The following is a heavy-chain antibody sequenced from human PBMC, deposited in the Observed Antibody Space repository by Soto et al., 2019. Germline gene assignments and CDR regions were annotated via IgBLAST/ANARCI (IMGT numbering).Heavy chain of an antibody. Sequence: GGSLRLSFSASVFPFSSYCMHWVRQAPGKGLEWVAVIWYDGSNKYYADSVKGRFTISRDNSKNTLYLQMNSLRAEDTAVYYCARDGFLEWLPQTANWFDPWGQGTLVTVS. CDR1: VFPFSSYC. J-gene: IGHJ5*02. CDR3: ARDGFLEWLPQTANWFDP. D-gene: IGHD3-3*01. V-gene: IGHV3-33*01. CDR2: IWYDGSNK.